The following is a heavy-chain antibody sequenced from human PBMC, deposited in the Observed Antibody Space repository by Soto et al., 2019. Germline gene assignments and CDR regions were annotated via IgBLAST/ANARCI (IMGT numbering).Heavy chain of an antibody. CDR1: GFTFSSYA. CDR2: ISGSGGST. CDR3: ATAIEAPFNNYDY. Sequence: PGGSLRLSCAASGFTFSSYAMSWVRQAPGKGLEWVSAISGSGGSTYYADSVKGRFTISRDNSKNTLYLQMNSLRAEDTAVYYCATAIEAPFNNYDYWGQGTLVTVSS. J-gene: IGHJ4*02. V-gene: IGHV3-23*01.